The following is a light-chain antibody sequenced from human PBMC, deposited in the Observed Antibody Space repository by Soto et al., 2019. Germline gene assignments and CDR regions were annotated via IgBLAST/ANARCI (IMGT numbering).Light chain of an antibody. J-gene: IGKJ5*01. CDR3: QQANIFPIT. V-gene: IGKV1-12*01. CDR2: EAS. Sequence: DIQMTQSPSTLSGSVGDRVTITCRASQTISSWLAWYQQKPGKAPKLPIYEASSLQSGVPSRFSGSGSGTDFTLTISSLQPDDFATYYCQQANIFPITFGQGTRLEIK. CDR1: QTISSW.